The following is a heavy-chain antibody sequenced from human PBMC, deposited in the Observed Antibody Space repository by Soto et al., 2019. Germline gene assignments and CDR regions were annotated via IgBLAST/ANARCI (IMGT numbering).Heavy chain of an antibody. V-gene: IGHV3-23*01. J-gene: IGHJ4*02. CDR2: ISARGGSL. Sequence: EVQLLESGGGLVQPGGSLRLACTASGFSFSSYAMVWVRQAPGKGLEWVSVISARGGSLYFADSVKGRFTISRDNSKNVLSLEMNNLRAEDTATYFCAKGSIECSASVDHWGQGTLVIVSS. CDR1: GFSFSSYA. D-gene: IGHD2-15*01. CDR3: AKGSIECSASVDH.